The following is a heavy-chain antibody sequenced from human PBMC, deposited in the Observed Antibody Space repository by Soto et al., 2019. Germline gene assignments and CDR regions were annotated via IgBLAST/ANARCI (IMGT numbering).Heavy chain of an antibody. J-gene: IGHJ5*02. Sequence: QVQLVQSGAEVKKPGSSVKVSCKASGGTFSIYTISWVRQAPGQGLEWMGGSANSAQKFQGRLTVTADESTSTVYLELSSLTSEDTAVYYCARERPPDIAWFDRWGQGTLVSVSS. V-gene: IGHV1-69*01. CDR3: ARERPPDIAWFDR. CDR1: GGTFSIYT. CDR2: SA. D-gene: IGHD2-15*01.